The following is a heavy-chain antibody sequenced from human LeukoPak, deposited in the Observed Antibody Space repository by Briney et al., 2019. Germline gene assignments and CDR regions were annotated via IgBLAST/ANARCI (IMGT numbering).Heavy chain of an antibody. D-gene: IGHD6-6*01. Sequence: GASVKVSCKASGYTFTSYDINWVRQATGQGLEWMGWMNPNSGNTGYAQKFQGRVTMTRNTSISTAYMELSRLRSDDTAVYYCARDRGSSSSVVDYWGQGTLVTVSS. V-gene: IGHV1-8*01. CDR3: ARDRGSSSSVVDY. J-gene: IGHJ4*02. CDR2: MNPNSGNT. CDR1: GYTFTSYD.